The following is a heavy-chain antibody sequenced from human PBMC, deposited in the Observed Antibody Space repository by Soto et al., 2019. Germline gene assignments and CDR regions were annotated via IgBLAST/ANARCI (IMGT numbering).Heavy chain of an antibody. Sequence: ESLKISCQGSGYSFTSYWISWVRQMPGKGLEWMGRIDPSDSYTSYSPSFQGHVTISADKSISTAYLQWSSLKASDTAMYHCARHGSGVGVTAILYYFDYWGQGTLVTV. D-gene: IGHD2-21*02. CDR1: GYSFTSYW. CDR3: ARHGSGVGVTAILYYFDY. CDR2: IDPSDSYT. J-gene: IGHJ4*02. V-gene: IGHV5-10-1*01.